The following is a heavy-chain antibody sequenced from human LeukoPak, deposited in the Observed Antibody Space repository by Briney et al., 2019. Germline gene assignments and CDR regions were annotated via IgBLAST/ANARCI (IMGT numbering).Heavy chain of an antibody. CDR1: GGSISSYY. D-gene: IGHD4-4*01. CDR2: MYYSGST. J-gene: IGHJ4*02. Sequence: SETLSLTCTVSGGSISSYYWSWIRQPPGKGLEWIGYMYYSGSTNYNPSLKSRVTISVDTSKNQLSLKLTSVTAADTAIYYCARDSVRGLPTDYWGQGTLVTVSS. V-gene: IGHV4-59*01. CDR3: ARDSVRGLPTDY.